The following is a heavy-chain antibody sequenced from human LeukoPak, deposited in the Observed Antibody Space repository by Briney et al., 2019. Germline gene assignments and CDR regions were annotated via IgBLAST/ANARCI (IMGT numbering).Heavy chain of an antibody. CDR1: GYTFTGYY. J-gene: IGHJ4*02. Sequence: GASVKVSCKASGYTFTGYYMHWVRQAPGQGLEWMGWNNPNSGGTNYAQKFQGRVTMTRDTSISTAYMELSRLRSDDTAVYYCAREDIVGAISRYWGQGTLVTVSS. D-gene: IGHD1-26*01. CDR3: AREDIVGAISRY. CDR2: NNPNSGGT. V-gene: IGHV1-2*02.